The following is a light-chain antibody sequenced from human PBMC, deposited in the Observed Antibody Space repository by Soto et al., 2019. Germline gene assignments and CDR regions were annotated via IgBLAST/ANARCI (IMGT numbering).Light chain of an antibody. CDR1: SSDVGTYNL. Sequence: QSALTQPASVSGSPGQSITISCTGTSSDVGTYNLVSRYQQHPGNAPKLIIYDGSKRPSGVSNRFSGSKSGYTASLTISGLQAEDEADYYCCSYAGSSIWVFGGGTKLTVL. CDR2: DGS. CDR3: CSYAGSSIWV. J-gene: IGLJ3*02. V-gene: IGLV2-23*01.